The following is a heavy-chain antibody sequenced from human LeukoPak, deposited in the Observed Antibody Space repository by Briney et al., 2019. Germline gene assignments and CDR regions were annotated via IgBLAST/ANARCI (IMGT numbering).Heavy chain of an antibody. CDR1: GGSFSAYY. J-gene: IGHJ4*02. CDR2: INHSGST. D-gene: IGHD2-21*02. V-gene: IGHV4-34*01. CDR3: ARRGIVVVTAIPGVDSGQIDY. Sequence: SETLSLTCAVYGGSFSAYYWNWIRQPPGKGLEWIGEINHSGSTNYSPSLKSRVTISIDTSKNQFSLKLSSVTAADTAVYYCARRGIVVVTAIPGVDSGQIDYWGQGTLVTVSS.